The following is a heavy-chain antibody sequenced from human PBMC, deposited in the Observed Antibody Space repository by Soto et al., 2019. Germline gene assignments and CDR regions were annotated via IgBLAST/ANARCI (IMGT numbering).Heavy chain of an antibody. CDR3: ARESVGTSFDL. V-gene: IGHV3-11*01. D-gene: IGHD1-26*01. CDR1: GFTFSDYY. Sequence: QVQLVESGGGLVKPGGSLRLSCAASGFTFSDYYMNWIRQAPGKGLEWVSYISRGGRNTYYAESVKGRFTISRDNAKNSLYLQMDSLRVEDTAVYYCARESVGTSFDLWGQGTLVTVSS. J-gene: IGHJ4*02. CDR2: ISRGGRNT.